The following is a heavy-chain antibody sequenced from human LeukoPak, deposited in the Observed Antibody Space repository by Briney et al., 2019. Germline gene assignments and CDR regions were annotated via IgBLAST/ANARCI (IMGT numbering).Heavy chain of an antibody. CDR1: GDSISNSAYY. CDR3: ARKTPGTSVDV. V-gene: IGHV4-39*01. CDR2: ITNTGNT. J-gene: IGHJ6*02. Sequence: PSETLSLTCTVSGDSISNSAYYWVWIRQPPGKGLEWIGTITNTGNTYSNPSLKSRVTISIDTSKTQLSLKLTSVTAADTAVFYCARKTPGTSVDVWGQGTPVTVSS. D-gene: IGHD3-10*01.